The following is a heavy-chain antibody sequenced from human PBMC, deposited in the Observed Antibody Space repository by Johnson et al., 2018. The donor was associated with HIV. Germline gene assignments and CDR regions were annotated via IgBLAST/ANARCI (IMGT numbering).Heavy chain of an antibody. D-gene: IGHD1-26*01. J-gene: IGHJ3*02. CDR2: IRWNSGSI. CDR1: GFRFDDYA. CDR3: SKCLSGSYHRDAFDI. Sequence: VQLVESGGGLVQPGRSLRLSCAASGFRFDDYAMHWVRQAPGKGLEWVSGIRWNSGSIGYGDSVKGRFTLSRDNAKNSLYLQMNSLRAEDTALYYCSKCLSGSYHRDAFDIWGQGTMVTVSS. V-gene: IGHV3-9*01.